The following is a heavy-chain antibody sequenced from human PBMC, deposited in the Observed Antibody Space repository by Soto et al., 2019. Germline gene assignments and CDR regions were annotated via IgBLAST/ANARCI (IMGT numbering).Heavy chain of an antibody. CDR2: ISTSNGNT. D-gene: IGHD3-16*01. V-gene: IGHV1-18*01. J-gene: IGHJ6*02. CDR1: GYTLTSYG. CDR3: ARDSRGYDYVWGSYYGMDV. Sequence: QVQLVQSGAEVKKPGASVKVSCKVSGYTLTSYGISWVRQAPGQGLEWMGWISTSNGNTNYAQNLQGRVTMTTDTPTNTAYMELRSLRADGPVVYYCARDSRGYDYVWGSYYGMDVWGQGTTVTVSS.